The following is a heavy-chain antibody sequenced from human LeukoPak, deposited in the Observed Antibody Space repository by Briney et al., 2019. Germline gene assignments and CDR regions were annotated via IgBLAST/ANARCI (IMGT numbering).Heavy chain of an antibody. CDR3: AKGQYGGHSLIEY. CDR1: TFTLSTYG. CDR2: IGGSSGST. J-gene: IGHJ4*02. D-gene: IGHD4-23*01. V-gene: IGHV3-23*01. Sequence: PGGSLRLSCADSTFTLSTYGMSWVRQAPAKGLEWVSAIGGSSGSTHYADSVKGRFTISRDDSKNTLYLHMNSLRAEDTAIYYCAKGQYGGHSLIEYWGQGTLVTVSS.